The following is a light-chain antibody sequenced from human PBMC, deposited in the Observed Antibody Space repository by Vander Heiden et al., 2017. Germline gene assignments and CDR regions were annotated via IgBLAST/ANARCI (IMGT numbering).Light chain of an antibody. J-gene: IGLJ1*01. Sequence: QSALTQPAPVAGSPGQPITISCTGTRSDIGYYDYVSWYQQHPGKAPKPIIYDVNNRPSGVSHRFSGSKSGNTASLTISGLQADDEAYYYCSSYTSSSILYVFGTGTRVTVL. CDR2: DVN. CDR3: SSYTSSSILYV. V-gene: IGLV2-14*01. CDR1: RSDIGYYDY.